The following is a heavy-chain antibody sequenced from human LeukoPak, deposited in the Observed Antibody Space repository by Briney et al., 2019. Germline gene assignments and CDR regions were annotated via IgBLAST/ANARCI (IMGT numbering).Heavy chain of an antibody. V-gene: IGHV3-30*18. CDR3: AKPRPRSGGSYWGIDY. D-gene: IGHD1-26*01. CDR1: GFTFSGYG. Sequence: PGRSLRLSCAASGFTFSGYGMHWVRQAPGKGLEWVAVISYDGSNKYYADSVKGRFTISRDNSKNTLYLQMNSLRAEDTAVYYCAKPRPRSGGSYWGIDYWGQGTLVTVSS. CDR2: ISYDGSNK. J-gene: IGHJ4*02.